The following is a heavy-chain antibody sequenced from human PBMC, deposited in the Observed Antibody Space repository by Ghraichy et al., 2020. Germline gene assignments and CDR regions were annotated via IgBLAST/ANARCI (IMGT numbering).Heavy chain of an antibody. D-gene: IGHD2-15*01. CDR2: IKQDGSEK. CDR3: VRGWYDY. J-gene: IGHJ4*02. Sequence: GGSLRLSCAASGFTFGDSSMSWVRQAPGKGLEWVANIKQDGSEKYYVHSVKGRFTISRDNAKNSLYLQMNSLRAEDTALYYCVRGWYDYWGQGTLVTVSS. CDR1: GFTFGDSS. V-gene: IGHV3-7*03.